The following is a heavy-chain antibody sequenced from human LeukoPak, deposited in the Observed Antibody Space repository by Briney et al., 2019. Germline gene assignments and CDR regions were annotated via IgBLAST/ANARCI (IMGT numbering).Heavy chain of an antibody. CDR3: ARGPRVVVVAATPFDY. J-gene: IGHJ4*02. CDR2: IYSGGST. Sequence: PGGSLRLSCAASGFTVSSNYMSWVRQAPGKGLEWVSVIYSGGSTYYADSVKGRFTISRDNSKNTLYLQMNSLRAEDTAVYYCARGPRVVVVAATPFDYWGQGTLVTVSS. D-gene: IGHD2-15*01. CDR1: GFTVSSNY. V-gene: IGHV3-66*01.